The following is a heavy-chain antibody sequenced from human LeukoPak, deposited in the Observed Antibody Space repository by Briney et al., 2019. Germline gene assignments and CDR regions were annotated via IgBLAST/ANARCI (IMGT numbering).Heavy chain of an antibody. CDR1: GFTFSTYA. J-gene: IGHJ5*02. CDR3: AKVGDGHCSTTSCYGLFDP. Sequence: GGSLRLPCAATGFTFSTYAMTWVRQAPGKGLEWVSAISASGGSSYYAASVKGRFTISRDNSKNMLYVEMNSLRVEDTAVYYCAKVGDGHCSTTSCYGLFDPWGQGTLVTVSS. D-gene: IGHD2-2*01. CDR2: ISASGGSS. V-gene: IGHV3-23*01.